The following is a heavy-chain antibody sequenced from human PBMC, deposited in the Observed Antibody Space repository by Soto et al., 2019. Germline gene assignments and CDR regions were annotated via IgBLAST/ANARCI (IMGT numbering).Heavy chain of an antibody. CDR2: IWYDGSNK. Sequence: QVQLVESGGGVVQPGRSLRLSCAASGFTFSSYGMHWVRQAPGKGLEWVAVIWYDGSNKYYADSVKGRFTISRDNSKNPLYLQMNSLRAEDTAVYYWARVGLHDAFDIWGQGTMVTVSS. CDR1: GFTFSSYG. J-gene: IGHJ3*02. CDR3: ARVGLHDAFDI. V-gene: IGHV3-33*01.